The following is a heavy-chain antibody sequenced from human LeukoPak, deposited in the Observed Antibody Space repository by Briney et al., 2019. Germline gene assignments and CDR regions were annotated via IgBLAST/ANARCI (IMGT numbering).Heavy chain of an antibody. J-gene: IGHJ4*02. CDR3: AKGPYPVGATGFDY. CDR2: ISWNSGSI. Sequence: TGRSLRLSCAASGFTFEDYAMHWVRQAPGKGLEWVSGISWNSGSIGYADSVKGRFTISRDNAKNSLYLQMNSLRAEDTALYYCAKGPYPVGATGFDYWGQGTLVTVSS. V-gene: IGHV3-9*01. D-gene: IGHD1-26*01. CDR1: GFTFEDYA.